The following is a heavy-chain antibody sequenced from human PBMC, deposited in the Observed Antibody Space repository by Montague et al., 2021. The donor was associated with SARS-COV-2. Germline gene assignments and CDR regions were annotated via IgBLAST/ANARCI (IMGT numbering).Heavy chain of an antibody. CDR2: IYYSGST. J-gene: IGHJ6*02. CDR3: AREGSGWGYYYYGMDV. CDR1: GGSISSYY. V-gene: IGHV4-59*01. Sequence: SETLSLTCTVSGGSISSYYWSWIRQPPGKGLEWIGYIYYSGSTNYNPSLKSRVTISVDTSKNQFSLKLSSVTAADTAVYYCAREGSGWGYYYYGMDVWGQGTLVTVSS. D-gene: IGHD3-10*01.